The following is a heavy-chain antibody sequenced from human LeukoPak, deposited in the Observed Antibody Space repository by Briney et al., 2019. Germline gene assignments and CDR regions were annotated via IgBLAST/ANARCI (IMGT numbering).Heavy chain of an antibody. Sequence: SETLSLTCTVSGYSISSGYYWGWIRQPPGKGLEWIGSIYHSGSTYYNPSLKSRVTISVDTSRNQFSLKLSSVTAADTAVYYCARSRIAVAGNEGYFDYWGQGTLVTVSS. D-gene: IGHD6-19*01. V-gene: IGHV4-38-2*02. CDR2: IYHSGST. J-gene: IGHJ4*02. CDR3: ARSRIAVAGNEGYFDY. CDR1: GYSISSGYY.